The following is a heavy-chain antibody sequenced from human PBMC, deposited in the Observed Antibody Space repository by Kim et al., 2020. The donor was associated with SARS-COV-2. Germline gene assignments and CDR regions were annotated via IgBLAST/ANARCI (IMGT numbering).Heavy chain of an antibody. Sequence: GGSLRLSCAASGFTFSSYAMSWVRQAPWKGLEWVSAISGSGGSTYYADSVKGRFTISRDNSKNTLYLQMNSLRAEDTAVYYCAKVATDYSSGWEFDYWGQGTLVTVSS. CDR1: GFTFSSYA. J-gene: IGHJ4*02. CDR3: AKVATDYSSGWEFDY. CDR2: ISGSGGST. D-gene: IGHD6-19*01. V-gene: IGHV3-23*01.